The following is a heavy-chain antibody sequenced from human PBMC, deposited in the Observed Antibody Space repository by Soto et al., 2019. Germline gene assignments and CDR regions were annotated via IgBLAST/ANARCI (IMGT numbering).Heavy chain of an antibody. D-gene: IGHD1-26*01. Sequence: PSETLSLTCTVSGGSISSGGYYWSWIRQHPGKGLEWIGYIYYSGSTYYNPSLKSRVTISVDTSKNQFSLKLSSVTAADTAVYSCARLGATVTTSAFDYWGQGTLVTAPQ. V-gene: IGHV4-31*03. CDR2: IYYSGST. CDR1: GGSISSGGYY. J-gene: IGHJ4*02. CDR3: ARLGATVTTSAFDY.